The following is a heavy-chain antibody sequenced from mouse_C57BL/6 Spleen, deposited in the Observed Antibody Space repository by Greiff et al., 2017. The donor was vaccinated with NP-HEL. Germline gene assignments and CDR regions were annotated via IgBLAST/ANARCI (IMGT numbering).Heavy chain of an antibody. CDR3: ARLGTTVVATDY. J-gene: IGHJ2*01. Sequence: QVQLQQPGAELVKPGASVKLSCKASGYTFTSYWMHWVKQRPGQGLEWIGMIHPNSGSTNYNEKFKSKATLTVDKSSSTAYMQLSSLTSEDSAVYYCARLGTTVVATDYWGQGTTLTVSS. D-gene: IGHD1-1*01. CDR1: GYTFTSYW. V-gene: IGHV1-64*01. CDR2: IHPNSGST.